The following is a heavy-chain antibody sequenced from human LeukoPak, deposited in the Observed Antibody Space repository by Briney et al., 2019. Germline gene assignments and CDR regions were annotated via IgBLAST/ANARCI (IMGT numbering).Heavy chain of an antibody. CDR3: ARGRGYYYGSGSARRSNWFDP. CDR2: INHSGST. D-gene: IGHD3-10*01. Sequence: PSETLSLTCAVYGGSFSGYYCSWIRQPPGKGLEWIGEINHSGSTNYNPSLKSRVTISVDTSKNQFSLKLSSVTAADTAVYYCARGRGYYYGSGSARRSNWFDPWGQGNLVTVSS. J-gene: IGHJ5*02. V-gene: IGHV4-34*01. CDR1: GGSFSGYY.